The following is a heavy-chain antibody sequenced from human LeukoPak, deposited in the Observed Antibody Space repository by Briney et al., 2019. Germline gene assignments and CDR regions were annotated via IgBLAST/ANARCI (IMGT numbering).Heavy chain of an antibody. D-gene: IGHD2-2*02. J-gene: IGHJ4*02. V-gene: IGHV3-30-3*01. Sequence: GGSLRLSCAASGFTFSSYAMHWVRQAPGKGLEWVAVISYDGSNKYYADSVKGRFTISRDNSKNTLYPQMNSLRAEDTAVYYCARGYILGYCSSTSCYTPYWGQGTLVTVSS. CDR2: ISYDGSNK. CDR3: ARGYILGYCSSTSCYTPY. CDR1: GFTFSSYA.